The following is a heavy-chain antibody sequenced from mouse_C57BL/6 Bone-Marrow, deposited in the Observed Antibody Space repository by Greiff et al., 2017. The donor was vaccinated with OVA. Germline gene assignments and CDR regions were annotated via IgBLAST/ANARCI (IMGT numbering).Heavy chain of an antibody. V-gene: IGHV14-1*01. CDR3: TTGDGYPAWFAY. CDR2: IDPEDGDT. D-gene: IGHD2-3*01. Sequence: EVQLQQSGAELVRPGASVKLSCTASSFNIKDYYMHWVKQRPEQGLEWIGRIDPEDGDTEYAPKFQGKATMTADTSSNTAYLQLSSLTSEDTAVYYCTTGDGYPAWFAYWGQGTLVTVSA. CDR1: SFNIKDYY. J-gene: IGHJ3*01.